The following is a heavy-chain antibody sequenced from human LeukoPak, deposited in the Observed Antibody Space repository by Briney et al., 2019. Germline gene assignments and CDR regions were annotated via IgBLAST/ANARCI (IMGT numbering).Heavy chain of an antibody. V-gene: IGHV1-24*01. D-gene: IGHD5-12*01. J-gene: IGHJ1*01. CDR1: GYTLTELS. CDR2: FDPEDGET. Sequence: ASVKVTCRVSGYTLTELSMHWVWQARGRGRERMGGFDPEDGETIYAQKFQGRVIRTEDTSTDTAYMELSSLRSEDTAVYYCATMLRVATPYFQHWGQGTLVTVSS. CDR3: ATMLRVATPYFQH.